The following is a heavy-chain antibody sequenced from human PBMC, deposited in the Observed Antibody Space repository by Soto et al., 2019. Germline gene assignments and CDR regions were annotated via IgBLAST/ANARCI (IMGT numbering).Heavy chain of an antibody. CDR2: INPNSGGT. V-gene: IGHV1-2*04. D-gene: IGHD2-15*01. J-gene: IGHJ6*02. CDR1: GYTFTGYY. Sequence: ASVKVSCKASGYTFTGYYMHCVRQAPGQVLEWMGWINPNSGGTNYAQKFQGWVTMTRDTSISTAYMELSRLRSDDTAVYYCARGGCSGGSCYVDYYYGMDVWGQGTTVTVSS. CDR3: ARGGCSGGSCYVDYYYGMDV.